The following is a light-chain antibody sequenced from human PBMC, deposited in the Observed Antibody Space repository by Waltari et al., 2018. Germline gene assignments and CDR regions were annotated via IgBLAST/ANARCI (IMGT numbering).Light chain of an antibody. Sequence: SVLTQSPGTLSVSPGERATLTRRASQSVGRTLAWYQQKPGQAPRLLIYGASSRATGIPDRFSGSGSGTDFSLTISRLEPEDFAVYYCQHYVRLPVTFGQGTKVEIK. CDR1: QSVGRT. V-gene: IGKV3-20*01. J-gene: IGKJ1*01. CDR2: GAS. CDR3: QHYVRLPVT.